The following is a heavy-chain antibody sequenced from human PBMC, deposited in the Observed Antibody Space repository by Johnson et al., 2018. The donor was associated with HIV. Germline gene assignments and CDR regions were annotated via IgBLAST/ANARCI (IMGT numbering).Heavy chain of an antibody. J-gene: IGHJ3*01. Sequence: QVQLVESGGGVVQPGTSLRLSCAASGFTFSSFAMHWVRQAPGKGLEWMAFISYDGSNKYYSDSVKGRFTISRDNAKNSLYLQMNSLRAEDTAVYYCARFDGFITTLRVIGDAFDVWGQGTMVTVSS. V-gene: IGHV3-30-3*01. CDR1: GFTFSSFA. D-gene: IGHD3-22*01. CDR3: ARFDGFITTLRVIGDAFDV. CDR2: ISYDGSNK.